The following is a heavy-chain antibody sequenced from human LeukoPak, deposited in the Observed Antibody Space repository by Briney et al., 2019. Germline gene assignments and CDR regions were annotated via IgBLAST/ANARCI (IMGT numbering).Heavy chain of an antibody. CDR1: GGSISSYY. CDR2: IYSNGNT. J-gene: IGHJ4*02. Sequence: PSETLSLTCTVSGGSISSYYWSWIRQPPGKGLEWIGYIYSNGNTNYNPSLKSRVTFSIDTSRKEFSLRLTSVTAADTAVYYCARFHPGTAVNYWGQGALVTVSS. D-gene: IGHD6-13*01. V-gene: IGHV4-59*01. CDR3: ARFHPGTAVNY.